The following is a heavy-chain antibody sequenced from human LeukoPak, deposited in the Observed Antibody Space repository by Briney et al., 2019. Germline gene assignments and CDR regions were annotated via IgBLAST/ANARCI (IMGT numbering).Heavy chain of an antibody. D-gene: IGHD3-22*01. J-gene: IGHJ4*02. CDR3: AKVGYDSSGYYLFDY. CDR2: ISWNSGSI. Sequence: GGSLRLSCAASGFTFDDYAMHWVRQAPGKGLEWVSGISWNSGSIGYADSVKGRFTISRDNAQNSLYLQMNSLRAEDTALYYCAKVGYDSSGYYLFDYWGQGTLVTVSS. V-gene: IGHV3-9*01. CDR1: GFTFDDYA.